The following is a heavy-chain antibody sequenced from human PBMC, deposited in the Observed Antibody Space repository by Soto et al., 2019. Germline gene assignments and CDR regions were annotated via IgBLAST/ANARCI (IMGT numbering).Heavy chain of an antibody. CDR3: ARSHCSGGSCYPRSFDY. D-gene: IGHD2-15*01. CDR1: GYSFPTYW. J-gene: IGHJ4*02. CDR2: TYPGDSDT. V-gene: IGHV5-51*01. Sequence: GESLKISCQGSGYSFPTYWIGWVRQMSGKGLEWMGITYPGDSDTRYSPSFQGQVTISADKSISTAHLQWSSLKASDTAMYYCARSHCSGGSCYPRSFDYWGQGTLVTVS.